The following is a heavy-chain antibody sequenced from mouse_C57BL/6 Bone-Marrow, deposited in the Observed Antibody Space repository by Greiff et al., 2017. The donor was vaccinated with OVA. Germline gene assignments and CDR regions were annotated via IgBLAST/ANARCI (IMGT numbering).Heavy chain of an antibody. J-gene: IGHJ3*01. CDR3: AVDSSGRSFAY. Sequence: QVQLKESGAELVRPGTSVKMSCKASGYTFTNYWIGWAKQRPGHGLEWIGDIYPGGGYTNYNEKFKGKATLTADKSSSTAYMQFSSLTSEDSAIYYCAVDSSGRSFAYWGQGTLVTVSA. CDR1: GYTFTNYW. V-gene: IGHV1-63*01. D-gene: IGHD3-2*02. CDR2: IYPGGGYT.